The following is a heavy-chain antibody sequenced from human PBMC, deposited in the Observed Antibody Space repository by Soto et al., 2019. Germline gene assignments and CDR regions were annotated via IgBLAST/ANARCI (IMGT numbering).Heavy chain of an antibody. D-gene: IGHD6-19*01. CDR2: IYHGGTT. J-gene: IGHJ4*03. CDR1: GDSISSGSY. V-gene: IGHV4-38-2*02. CDR3: ARVHVMVVAGSTFDY. Sequence: SETLSLTCTVAGDSISSGSYWGWIRQPPGEGPEWIASIYHGGTTFYNPSLKSRISISVDTSKNQFSLRLTSVTAADTATYYCARVHVMVVAGSTFDYWGPGTLVTASS.